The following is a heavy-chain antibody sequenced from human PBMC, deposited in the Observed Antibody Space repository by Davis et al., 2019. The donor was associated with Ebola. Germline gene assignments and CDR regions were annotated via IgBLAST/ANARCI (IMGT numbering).Heavy chain of an antibody. CDR3: ARQIGCTGGVCYTAYWFDP. J-gene: IGHJ5*02. Sequence: SETLSLTCTVSGGSIDISVGSSSSNSYQWGWIRQPPGNGLEWMGSIHHSGSTYYNPSLKSRVTISLDTSKSQFSLEVTSVTAADTAVYYCARQIGCTGGVCYTAYWFDPWGQGTLVSVSS. V-gene: IGHV4-39*01. CDR1: GGSIDISVGSSSSNSYQ. D-gene: IGHD2-8*02. CDR2: IHHSGST.